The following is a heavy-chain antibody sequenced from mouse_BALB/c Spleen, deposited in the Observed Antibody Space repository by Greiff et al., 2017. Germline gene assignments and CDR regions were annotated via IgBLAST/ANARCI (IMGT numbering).Heavy chain of an antibody. CDR2: IDPANGNT. CDR1: GFNIKDTY. D-gene: IGHD1-1*01. J-gene: IGHJ2*01. CDR3: ARGDSYGY. Sequence: VHVKQSGAELVKPGASVKLSCTASGFNIKDTYMHWVKQRPEQGLEWIGRIDPANGNTKYDPKFQGKATITADTSSNTAYLQLSSLTSEDTAVYYCARGDSYGYWGQGTTLTVSS. V-gene: IGHV14-3*02.